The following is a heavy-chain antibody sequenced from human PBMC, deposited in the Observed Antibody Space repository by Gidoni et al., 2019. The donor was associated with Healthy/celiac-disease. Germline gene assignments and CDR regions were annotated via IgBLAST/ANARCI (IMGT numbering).Heavy chain of an antibody. J-gene: IGHJ4*02. V-gene: IGHV4-34*01. D-gene: IGHD4-4*01. CDR1: GGSFSGYY. CDR2: INHSGST. Sequence: QVQLQQWGAGLLKPSETLSLTCAVYGGSFSGYYWSWIRQPPGKGLEWIGEINHSGSTNYNPSLKSRVTISVDTSKNQFSLKLSSVTAADTAVYYCARGLGAMTTEIDYWGQGTLVTVSS. CDR3: ARGLGAMTTEIDY.